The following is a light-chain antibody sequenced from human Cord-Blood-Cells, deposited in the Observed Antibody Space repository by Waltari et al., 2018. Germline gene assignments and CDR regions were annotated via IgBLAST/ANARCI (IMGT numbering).Light chain of an antibody. J-gene: IGKJ1*01. CDR3: QQYGSSPPWT. CDR2: GAS. Sequence: DIVLTQPPATPSLSPGQRANLSCRPSQSVSSSYLAWYQQKPGQAPRLLIYGASSRATGIPDRFSGSGSGTDFTLTISRLEPEDFAVYYCQQYGSSPPWTFGQGTKVEIK. V-gene: IGKV3-20*01. CDR1: QSVSSSY.